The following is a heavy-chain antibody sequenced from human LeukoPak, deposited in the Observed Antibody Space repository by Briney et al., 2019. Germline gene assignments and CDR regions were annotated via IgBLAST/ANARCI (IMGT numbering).Heavy chain of an antibody. CDR3: AKDHSGGGGYYFDY. CDR2: IGARGSNI. J-gene: IGHJ4*02. Sequence: GGSPRLSCAASGFTFRDYAMSWVRQAPGKGLEWVSAIGARGSNIYYAESVLGRFTISRDNSKNTLYLQMNSLRAEDTAIYYCAKDHSGGGGYYFDYWGQGTLVTVSS. CDR1: GFTFRDYA. D-gene: IGHD3-16*01. V-gene: IGHV3-23*01.